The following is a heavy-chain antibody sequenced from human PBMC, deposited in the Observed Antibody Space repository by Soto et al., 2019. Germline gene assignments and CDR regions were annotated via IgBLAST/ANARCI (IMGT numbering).Heavy chain of an antibody. D-gene: IGHD2-2*01. CDR2: INPNSGGT. Sequence: QVQLVQSGAEVKKPGASVKVSCKASGYTFTGYYMHWVRQAPGQGLEWMGWINPNSGGTNYAQKFQGWVTMTRDTSISTAYMELSRVRSDDTAVYYCVKGNKVVPAAIRGYYYGMDVWGQGTTVTVSS. V-gene: IGHV1-2*04. CDR3: VKGNKVVPAAIRGYYYGMDV. J-gene: IGHJ6*02. CDR1: GYTFTGYY.